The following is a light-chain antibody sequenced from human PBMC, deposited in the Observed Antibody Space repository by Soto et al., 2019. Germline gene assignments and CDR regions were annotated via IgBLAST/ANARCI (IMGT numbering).Light chain of an antibody. CDR3: TSYTTDSSLYV. J-gene: IGLJ1*01. Sequence: QSALAQPSSVSGSPGQSITISCTGTSTDVGGYNYVSWYQQHPGKAPKLMIYEVRNRPSGVSNRFSGSKSGNTASLTISGLQAEDEADYYCTSYTTDSSLYVFGTGTKVTVL. V-gene: IGLV2-14*01. CDR2: EVR. CDR1: STDVGGYNY.